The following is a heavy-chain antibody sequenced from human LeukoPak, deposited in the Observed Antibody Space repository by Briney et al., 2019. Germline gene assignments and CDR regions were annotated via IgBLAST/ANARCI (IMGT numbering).Heavy chain of an antibody. Sequence: PGGSLRLSCVVSGFTFSSYPMSWVRQAPGKGLEWVSVISESGDVTHYADSTKGRFTISRDNTKNTLNLQMNGLRDEDTAIYYCARDSSHYLGSSDYWGQGALVTVSS. CDR1: GFTFSSYP. CDR3: ARDSSHYLGSSDY. D-gene: IGHD6-6*01. CDR2: ISESGDVT. J-gene: IGHJ4*02. V-gene: IGHV3-23*01.